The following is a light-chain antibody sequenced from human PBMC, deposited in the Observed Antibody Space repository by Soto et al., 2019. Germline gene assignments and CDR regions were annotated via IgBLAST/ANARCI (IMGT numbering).Light chain of an antibody. J-gene: IGKJ3*01. V-gene: IGKV1-39*01. CDR3: QQSYSVPLT. CDR1: QNIATY. Sequence: DIQMTQSPSSLSASVGDTITITCRASQNIATYLNWYQQKPGKAPNLLIYPASTLQSGVPSRFGGYGIGTDFILTIRSLQPEDFATYYCQQSYSVPLTFGAGTKMEIK. CDR2: PAS.